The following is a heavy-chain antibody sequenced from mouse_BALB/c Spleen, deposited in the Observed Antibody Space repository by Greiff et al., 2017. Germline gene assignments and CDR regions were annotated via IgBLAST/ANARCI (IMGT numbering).Heavy chain of an antibody. V-gene: IGHV5-17*02. J-gene: IGHJ3*01. CDR1: GFTFSSFG. Sequence: EVQRVESGGGLVQPGGSRKLSCAASGFTFSSFGMHWVRQAPEKGLEWVAYISSGSSTIYYADTVKGRFTISRDNPKNTLFLQMTSLRSEDTAMYYCARSGVTGLFAYWGQGTLVTVSA. CDR2: ISSGSSTI. D-gene: IGHD2-1*01. CDR3: ARSGVTGLFAY.